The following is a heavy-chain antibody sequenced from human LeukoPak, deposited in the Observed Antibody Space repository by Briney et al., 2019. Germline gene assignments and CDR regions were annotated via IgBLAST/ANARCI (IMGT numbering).Heavy chain of an antibody. CDR3: ARQESSGWDTAPWFAP. CDR2: IYPGDSDN. D-gene: IGHD6-19*01. CDR1: GYIFTSYW. Sequence: GESLKISCKGSGYIFTSYWIGWVRQMPGKGLEWMGTIYPGDSDNKYSPSFQGQVTISADKSISTAYLQWSSLKASDTAMYYCARQESSGWDTAPWFAPWGQGTLVTVSS. V-gene: IGHV5-51*01. J-gene: IGHJ5*02.